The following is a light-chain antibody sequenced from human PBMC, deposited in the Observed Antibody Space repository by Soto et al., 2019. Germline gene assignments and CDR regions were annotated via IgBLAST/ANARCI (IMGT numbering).Light chain of an antibody. CDR1: QSFSSY. V-gene: IGKV3-11*01. CDR3: QQRSNWPRGT. J-gene: IGKJ1*01. Sequence: EIVLTQSPATLSLSPGERATLSCRASQSFSSYLAWYQQKPGQAPRLLIYDASNRATGIPARFSGSGSGTDFTLTISSLEPEDFVVYYCQQRSNWPRGTFGQGTKVDIK. CDR2: DAS.